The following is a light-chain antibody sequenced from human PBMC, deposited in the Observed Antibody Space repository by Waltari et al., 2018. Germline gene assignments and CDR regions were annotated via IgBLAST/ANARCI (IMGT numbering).Light chain of an antibody. CDR2: WAS. J-gene: IGKJ1*01. V-gene: IGKV4-1*01. CDR1: QSVLYSSNKQNY. Sequence: DIVMTQSPDSLAVSLGERATINCKSSQSVLYSSNKQNYLAWYQQKPGQPPKLLISWASTRESGVPDRFSGSGSGTDFTLTISSLQAEDVAVYYCQQYYNIPWTFGQGTKVEIK. CDR3: QQYYNIPWT.